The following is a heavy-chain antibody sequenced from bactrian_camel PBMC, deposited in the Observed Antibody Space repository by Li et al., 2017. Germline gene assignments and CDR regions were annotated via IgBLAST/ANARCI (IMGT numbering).Heavy chain of an antibody. Sequence: VQLVESGGGLVQPGGSLRLSCEASGFTFSIFAMSWVRQAPGKGLEWVSTISGGGKLTSYADSVKGRFTISRDNVRNTLYLQLNSLKSDDAAMYYCAKGNSAYDHYDPNHYRGQGTQVTVS. D-gene: IGHD4*01. CDR2: ISGGGKLT. V-gene: IGHV3S31*01. CDR1: GFTFSIFA. J-gene: IGHJ4*01. CDR3: AKGNSAYDHYDPNHY.